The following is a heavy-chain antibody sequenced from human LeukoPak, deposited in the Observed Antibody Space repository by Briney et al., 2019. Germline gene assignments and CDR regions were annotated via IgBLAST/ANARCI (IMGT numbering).Heavy chain of an antibody. CDR3: ARVYGDYEAYYYYMDV. J-gene: IGHJ6*03. V-gene: IGHV4-61*02. Sequence: PSETLSLTCTVSGGSISSGSYYWSWIRQPAGKGLEWIGRIYTSGSTNYNPSLKSRVTISVGTSKNQFSLKLSSVTAADTAVYYCARVYGDYEAYYYYMDVWGKGTTVTVSS. CDR1: GGSISSGSYY. CDR2: IYTSGST. D-gene: IGHD4-17*01.